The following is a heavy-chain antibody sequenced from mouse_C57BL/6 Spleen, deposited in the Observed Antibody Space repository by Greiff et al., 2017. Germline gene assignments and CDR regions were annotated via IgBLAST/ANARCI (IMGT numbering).Heavy chain of an antibody. D-gene: IGHD2-2*01. V-gene: IGHV7-3*01. CDR3: ARYEGYDVAWFAY. CDR1: GFTFTDYY. Sequence: EVMLVESGGGLVQPGGSLSLSCAASGFTFTDYYMSWVRQPPGTALEWLGFIRNKANGYTTEYSASVKGRFTISRDNSQSILYLQMNALRAEDSATYYCARYEGYDVAWFAYWGQGTLVTVSA. CDR2: IRNKANGYTT. J-gene: IGHJ3*01.